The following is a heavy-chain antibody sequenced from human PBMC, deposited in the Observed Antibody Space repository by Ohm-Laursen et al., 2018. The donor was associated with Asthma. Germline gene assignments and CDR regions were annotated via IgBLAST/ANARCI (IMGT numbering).Heavy chain of an antibody. D-gene: IGHD3-3*01. J-gene: IGHJ6*02. CDR3: ARSSGITIFGYYYYGMDV. V-gene: IGHV3-72*01. Sequence: SLRLSCAASGFTFSNYPMNWVRQAPGKGLEWVGRARNKANSYTTEYAASVKGRFTISRDDSKNSLYLQMNSLKTEDTAVYYCARSSGITIFGYYYYGMDVWGQGTTVTVSS. CDR2: ARNKANSYTT. CDR1: GFTFSNYP.